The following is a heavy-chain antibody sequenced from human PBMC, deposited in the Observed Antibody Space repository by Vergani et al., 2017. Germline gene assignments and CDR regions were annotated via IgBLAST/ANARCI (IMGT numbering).Heavy chain of an antibody. CDR1: GFTLNQYG. CDR2: TWHDGNNK. CDR3: ARDLRLLYNRFDP. V-gene: IGHV3-33*01. Sequence: QVQLVESGGGVVQPGRSLRLSCAASGFTLNQYGMHWVRQAPGKGLEWVAVTWHDGNNKQYADSVKGRFTISRDNSKSTMYLQMNSLRDEDTGVYYCARDLRLLYNRFDPWGQGTLVTVSS. J-gene: IGHJ5*02. D-gene: IGHD1-14*01.